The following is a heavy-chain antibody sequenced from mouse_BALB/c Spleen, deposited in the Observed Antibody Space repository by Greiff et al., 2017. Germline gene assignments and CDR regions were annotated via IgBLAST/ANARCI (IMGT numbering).Heavy chain of an antibody. Sequence: DVKLVESGGGLVKPGGSLKLSCAASGFTFSSYAMSWVRQSPEKRLEWVAEISSGGSYTYYPDTVTGRFTISRDNAKNTLYLEMSSLRSEDTAMYYCAKNYGNSGAMDYWGQGTSVTVSS. J-gene: IGHJ4*01. CDR3: AKNYGNSGAMDY. V-gene: IGHV5-9-4*01. D-gene: IGHD2-1*01. CDR1: GFTFSSYA. CDR2: ISSGGSYT.